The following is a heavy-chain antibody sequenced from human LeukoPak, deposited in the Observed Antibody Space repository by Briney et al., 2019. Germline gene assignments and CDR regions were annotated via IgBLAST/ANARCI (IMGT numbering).Heavy chain of an antibody. CDR3: ARDRKYYYDSSAWS. J-gene: IGHJ5*02. Sequence: ASVKVSCKASGGTFSDYVISWVRQAPGQGLEWMGIINPSGGSTSYAQKFQGRVTMTRDTSTSTVYMELSSLRSEDTAVYYCARDRKYYYDSSAWSWGQGTLVTVSS. V-gene: IGHV1-46*01. CDR2: INPSGGST. CDR1: GGTFSDYV. D-gene: IGHD3-22*01.